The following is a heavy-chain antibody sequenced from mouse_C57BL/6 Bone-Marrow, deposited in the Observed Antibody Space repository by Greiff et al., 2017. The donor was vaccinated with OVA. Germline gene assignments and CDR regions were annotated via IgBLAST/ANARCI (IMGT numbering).Heavy chain of an antibody. J-gene: IGHJ4*01. Sequence: EVQLQESGGGLVQPGGSMKLSCVASGFTFSNYWMNWVRQSPEKGLEWVAQIRLKSDNYATHYAESVKGRFTISRDDSKSSVYLQMNNLRAEDTGIYYCTGRSTTVVANYAMDYWGQGTSVTVSS. D-gene: IGHD1-1*01. CDR3: TGRSTTVVANYAMDY. CDR2: IRLKSDNYAT. CDR1: GFTFSNYW. V-gene: IGHV6-3*01.